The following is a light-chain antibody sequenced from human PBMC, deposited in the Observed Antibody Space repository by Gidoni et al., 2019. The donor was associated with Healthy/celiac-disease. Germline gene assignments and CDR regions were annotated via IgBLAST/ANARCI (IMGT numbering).Light chain of an antibody. Sequence: DIVMTQSPDSLAVSLGERATINCKSSQSVLYSSNNKNYLDWYQQKPGQPPKLLIYWASARESGVPDRFSGSGSGTDFTLTISSLQAEDVAVYYCQQYYNTVLTFGGGTKVEIK. CDR1: QSVLYSSNNKNY. V-gene: IGKV4-1*01. J-gene: IGKJ4*01. CDR3: QQYYNTVLT. CDR2: WAS.